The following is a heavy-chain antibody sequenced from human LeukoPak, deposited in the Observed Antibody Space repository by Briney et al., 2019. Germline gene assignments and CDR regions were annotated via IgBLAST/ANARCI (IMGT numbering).Heavy chain of an antibody. V-gene: IGHV4-34*08. J-gene: IGHJ4*02. D-gene: IGHD6-6*01. CDR1: GLTFRNYA. Sequence: GSLRLSCAASGLTFRNYAMTWVRQAPGKGPEWLGEVNYSGTTAYNPSLDSRVTISADTSKNQVFLNMISVTAADTAVYYCAARSAHVAAARCFDFWGQGARVIVSS. CDR3: AARSAHVAAARCFDF. CDR2: VNYSGTT.